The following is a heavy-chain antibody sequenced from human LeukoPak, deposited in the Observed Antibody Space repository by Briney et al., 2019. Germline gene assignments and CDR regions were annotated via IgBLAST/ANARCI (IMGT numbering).Heavy chain of an antibody. CDR3: AKGRRYGSSWFLFDY. CDR1: GFTFSSYG. CDR2: IWYDGSNK. D-gene: IGHD6-13*01. V-gene: IGHV3-33*06. J-gene: IGHJ4*02. Sequence: GGSLRLSCAASGFTFSSYGMHWVRQAPGKGLEWVAVIWYDGSNKYYADSVKGRFTISRDNSKNTLYLQMNSLRAEDTAVYYCAKGRRYGSSWFLFDYWGQGTPVTVSS.